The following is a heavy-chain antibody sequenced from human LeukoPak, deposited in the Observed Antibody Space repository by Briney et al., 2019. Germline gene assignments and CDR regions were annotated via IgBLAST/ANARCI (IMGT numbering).Heavy chain of an antibody. CDR2: IYHSGST. Sequence: SETLSLTCAVSGGSISSGGYSWTWIRQPPGKGLEWIGSIYHSGSTYYNPSLKSRVTISVDTSKNQFSLKLSSVTAADTAVYYCARANYYYYYMDVWGKGTTVTVSS. J-gene: IGHJ6*03. CDR1: GGSISSGGYS. V-gene: IGHV4-39*07. CDR3: ARANYYYYYMDV.